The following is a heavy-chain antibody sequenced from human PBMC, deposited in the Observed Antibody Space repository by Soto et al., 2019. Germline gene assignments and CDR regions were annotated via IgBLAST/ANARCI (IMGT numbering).Heavy chain of an antibody. CDR1: GFTFSSFG. V-gene: IGHV3-33*01. D-gene: IGHD1-26*01. J-gene: IGHJ6*02. CDR2: IWYDGTKK. Sequence: PGGSLRLSCAASGFTFSSFGMHWVRQAPGKGLEWVAVIWYDGTKKYYADSVKGRFTISRDNSKNTLYLQMDSLRVEDTALYYCARRIVGWDMDVWGQGTTVTVSS. CDR3: ARRIVGWDMDV.